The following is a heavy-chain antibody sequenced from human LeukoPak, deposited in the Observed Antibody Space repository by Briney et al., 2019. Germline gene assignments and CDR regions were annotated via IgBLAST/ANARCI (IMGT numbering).Heavy chain of an antibody. J-gene: IGHJ4*02. CDR3: ARDLRELHQYYFDY. D-gene: IGHD1-26*01. CDR2: IIPILGIA. Sequence: SVKVSCKASGGTFSSYTISWVRQAPGQGLEWMGRIIPILGIANYAQKFQGRVTITADKSTSTVYMELSSLRSEDTAVYYCARDLRELHQYYFDYWGQGTLVTVSS. V-gene: IGHV1-69*04. CDR1: GGTFSSYT.